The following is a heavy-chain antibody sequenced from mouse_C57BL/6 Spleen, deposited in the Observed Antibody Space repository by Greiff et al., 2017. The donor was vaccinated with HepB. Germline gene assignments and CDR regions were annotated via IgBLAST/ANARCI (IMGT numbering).Heavy chain of an antibody. CDR2: IYPGDGDT. V-gene: IGHV1-82*01. D-gene: IGHD4-1*01. CDR1: GYAFSSSW. CDR3: ARSLTGAVDY. J-gene: IGHJ2*01. Sequence: VQLQQSGPELVKPGASVKISCKASGYAFSSSWMNWVKQRPGKGLEWIGQIYPGDGDTNYNGKFKGKATMTADKSSSTAYMQLSSLTSEDSAVYFCARSLTGAVDYWGQGTTLTVSS.